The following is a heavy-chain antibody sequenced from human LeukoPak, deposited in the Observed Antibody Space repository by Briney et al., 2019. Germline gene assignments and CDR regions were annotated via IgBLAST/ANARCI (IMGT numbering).Heavy chain of an antibody. J-gene: IGHJ6*04. V-gene: IGHV3-21*01. D-gene: IGHD2-8*01. CDR2: ISSSSSYI. CDR3: ARGVYHYYYGMDV. CDR1: GLTFSSYS. Sequence: KPGGSLRLSCAASGLTFSSYSMNWVRQAPGKGLEWVSSISSSSSYIYYADSVKGRFTISRDNAKNSLYLQMNSLRAEDTAVYYCARGVYHYYYGMDVWGKGTTVTVSS.